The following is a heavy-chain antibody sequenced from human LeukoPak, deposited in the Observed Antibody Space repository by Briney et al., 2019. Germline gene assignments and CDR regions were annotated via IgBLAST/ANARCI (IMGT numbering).Heavy chain of an antibody. J-gene: IGHJ5*02. D-gene: IGHD6-13*01. Sequence: PGGSLRLSCAASGFTFSSYAMSWVRQAPGKGLEWVSASCGSGGSTYYADPVKGRFTISRDNSKNTLYLQMNSLRAEDTAVYYCAKLDSSSWYRGSRRGFDPWGQGTLVTVSS. CDR1: GFTFSSYA. CDR2: SCGSGGST. CDR3: AKLDSSSWYRGSRRGFDP. V-gene: IGHV3-23*01.